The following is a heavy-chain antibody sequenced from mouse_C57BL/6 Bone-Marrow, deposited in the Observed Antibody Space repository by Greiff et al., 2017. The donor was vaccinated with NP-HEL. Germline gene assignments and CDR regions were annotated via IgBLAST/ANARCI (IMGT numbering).Heavy chain of an antibody. J-gene: IGHJ2*01. Sequence: QVQLQQSGAELARPGASVKMSCKASGYTFTSYTMHWVKQRPGQGLEWIGYINPSSGYTKYNQKFKDKATLTADKSSSTAYMQLNSLTSEDSAIYYYARTKGYGYGTYFDYWGQGTTLTVSS. D-gene: IGHD2-2*01. CDR2: INPSSGYT. CDR1: GYTFTSYT. V-gene: IGHV1-4*01. CDR3: ARTKGYGYGTYFDY.